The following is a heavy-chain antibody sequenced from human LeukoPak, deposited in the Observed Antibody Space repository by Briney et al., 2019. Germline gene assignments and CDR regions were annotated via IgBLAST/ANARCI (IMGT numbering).Heavy chain of an antibody. CDR1: GGSVSSGNYF. CDR3: ARSDSSSRFDP. V-gene: IGHV4-61*02. Sequence: PSETLSLTCTVSGGSVSSGNYFWSWIWQPAGKGLEWIGRIYTRGNTNYDPSLKSRVTMSLDTSKNQFSLKVRSVTAADTAVYYCARSDSSSRFDPWGQGTLVTVSS. J-gene: IGHJ5*02. CDR2: IYTRGNT. D-gene: IGHD6-13*01.